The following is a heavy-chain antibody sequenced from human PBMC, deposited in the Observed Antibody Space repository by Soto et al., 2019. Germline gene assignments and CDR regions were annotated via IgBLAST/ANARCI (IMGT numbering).Heavy chain of an antibody. V-gene: IGHV4-31*03. CDR1: GGSISSGGYY. Sequence: KTSETLSLTCTVSGGSISSGGYYWSWIRQHPGKGLEWIGYIYYSGSTYYNPSLKSRVTISVDTSKNKFSLKLSSVTAADTAVYYCARKPTPYYYDSSGYYPFDYWGQGTLVTVSS. J-gene: IGHJ4*02. D-gene: IGHD3-22*01. CDR2: IYYSGST. CDR3: ARKPTPYYYDSSGYYPFDY.